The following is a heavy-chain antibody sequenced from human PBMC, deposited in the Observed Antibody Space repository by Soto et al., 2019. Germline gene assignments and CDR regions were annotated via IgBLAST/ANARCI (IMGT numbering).Heavy chain of an antibody. V-gene: IGHV4-39*07. D-gene: IGHD5-12*01. CDR3: ARVGGYDFPYYYYYYGMDV. J-gene: IGHJ6*02. CDR1: GGSISSSNYY. CDR2: IFYSGYT. Sequence: SETLSLTCTVSGGSISSSNYYWGWIRQPPGKGLEWIGSIFYSGYTYYNPSLKSRVTISVDTSKNQFSLKLSSVTAADTAVYYCARVGGYDFPYYYYYYGMDVWGQGTTVTVSS.